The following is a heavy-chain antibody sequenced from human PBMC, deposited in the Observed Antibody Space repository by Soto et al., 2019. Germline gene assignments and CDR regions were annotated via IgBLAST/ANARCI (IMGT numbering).Heavy chain of an antibody. CDR1: GFTFSSYG. Sequence: GGSLRLSCAASGFTFSSYGMHWVRQAPGKGLEWVAVIWYDGSNKYYADSVKGRFTISRDNSKNTLYLQMNSLRAEDTAVYYCVRGHRTGGFDYWCQGTLVTVSS. V-gene: IGHV3-33*01. D-gene: IGHD2-8*02. CDR2: IWYDGSNK. CDR3: VRGHRTGGFDY. J-gene: IGHJ4*02.